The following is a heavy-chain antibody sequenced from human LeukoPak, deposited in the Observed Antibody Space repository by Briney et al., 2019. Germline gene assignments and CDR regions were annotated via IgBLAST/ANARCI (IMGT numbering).Heavy chain of an antibody. CDR3: AKTPRDYYDSSGYYFGY. CDR1: GFTFSSYA. J-gene: IGHJ4*02. Sequence: PGGSLRLSCAASGFTFSSYAMSWVRQAPGKGLEWVSAISGSGGSTYYADSVKGRFTISRDNSKNTLYLQMNSLRAEDTAVYYCAKTPRDYYDSSGYYFGYWGQGTLVTVSS. V-gene: IGHV3-23*01. D-gene: IGHD3-22*01. CDR2: ISGSGGST.